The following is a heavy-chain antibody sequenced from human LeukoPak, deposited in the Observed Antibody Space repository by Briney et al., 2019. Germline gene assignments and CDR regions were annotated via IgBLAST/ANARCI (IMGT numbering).Heavy chain of an antibody. CDR3: AKTNTAFYDSSGDAFDI. J-gene: IGHJ3*02. D-gene: IGHD3-22*01. CDR1: GFTFSSYG. V-gene: IGHV3-23*01. Sequence: GGSLRLSCAASGFTFSSYGMHWVRQAPGKGLEWVSAISGSGGSTYYADSVKGRFTISRDNSKNTLYLQMNSLRAEDTAVYYCAKTNTAFYDSSGDAFDIWGQGTMVTVSS. CDR2: ISGSGGST.